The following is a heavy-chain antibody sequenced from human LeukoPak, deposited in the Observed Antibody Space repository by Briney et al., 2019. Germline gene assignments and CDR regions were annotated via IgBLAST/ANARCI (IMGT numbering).Heavy chain of an antibody. V-gene: IGHV3-74*03. CDR1: GFTFSNYW. CDR2: ITSDGSNT. Sequence: GGSLRLSCAASGFTFSNYWMHWVRQAPGKGLVWVSRITSDGSNTMYADSVKGRFTISRDNVKNTLYLQMNSPRVEDTAVYYCARDSEAVAGDFDYWGQGTLVTVSS. CDR3: ARDSEAVAGDFDY. D-gene: IGHD6-13*01. J-gene: IGHJ4*02.